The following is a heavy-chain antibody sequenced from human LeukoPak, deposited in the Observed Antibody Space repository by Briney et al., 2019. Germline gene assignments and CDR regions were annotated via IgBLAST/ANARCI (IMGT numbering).Heavy chain of an antibody. V-gene: IGHV3-66*01. J-gene: IGHJ4*02. D-gene: IGHD6-6*01. CDR3: ATYSSSHLTGYYFDY. CDR1: GFTVSSNY. CDR2: IYSGGST. Sequence: PGGSLRLSCAASGFTVSSNYMSWVRQAPGKGLEWVSVIYSGGSTYYADSVKGRFTISRDNSKNTLYLQMNSLRAEDTAVYYCATYSSSHLTGYYFDYWGQGTLVTVSS.